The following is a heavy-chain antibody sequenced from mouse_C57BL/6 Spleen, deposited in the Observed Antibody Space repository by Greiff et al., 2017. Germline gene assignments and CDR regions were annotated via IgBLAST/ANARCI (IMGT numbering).Heavy chain of an antibody. Sequence: EVQGVESGGGLVQPGGSLSLTCAASGFTFTDYYMSWVRQPPGTAFAWLGFIRNKANGYTTEYIASVKGRLNISRGNSQSILYLQMNALRAEDSATYYCARIYYYVSNAMDYWGQGTSVTVSS. J-gene: IGHJ4*01. CDR2: IRNKANGYTT. V-gene: IGHV7-3*01. D-gene: IGHD1-1*01. CDR3: ARIYYYVSNAMDY. CDR1: GFTFTDYY.